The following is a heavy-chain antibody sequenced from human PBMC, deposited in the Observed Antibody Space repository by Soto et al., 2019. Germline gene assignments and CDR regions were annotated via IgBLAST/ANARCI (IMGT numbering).Heavy chain of an antibody. CDR3: AHRGYMYGNWDHGYFDY. CDR1: GFSLTTSGVG. D-gene: IGHD5-18*01. V-gene: IGHV2-5*02. CDR2: IYWDDDK. Sequence: QITLKESGPTRVRPTQTLALTCTFSGFSLTTSGVGVGWIRKTPGKALEWLAVIYWDDDKRYSPSLKSRLTITKDTSKNQVIRTMADMDPVDTATYFCAHRGYMYGNWDHGYFDYWGQGTLVTVSS. J-gene: IGHJ4*02.